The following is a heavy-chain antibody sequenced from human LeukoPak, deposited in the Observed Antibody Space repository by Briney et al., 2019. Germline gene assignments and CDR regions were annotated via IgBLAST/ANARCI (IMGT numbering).Heavy chain of an antibody. CDR2: IYIGGNT. V-gene: IGHV3-53*01. J-gene: IGHJ3*02. CDR1: GFTFSSNY. Sequence: PGGSLRLSCAPSGFTFSSNYMSWVRQAPGKGLEWVSVIYIGGNTYYADSVKGRFTISRDNSKNTLYLQMNSLRAEDTAVYFCASPYPDYVWGAFDIRGQGTMVTVSS. CDR3: ASPYPDYVWGAFDI. D-gene: IGHD3-16*01.